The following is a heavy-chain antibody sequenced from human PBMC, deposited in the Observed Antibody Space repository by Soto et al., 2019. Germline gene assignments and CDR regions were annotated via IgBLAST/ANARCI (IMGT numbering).Heavy chain of an antibody. CDR3: ARLTDLYIMFDF. V-gene: IGHV2-5*02. J-gene: IGHJ4*02. Sequence: SGPTLVNPTQTLTLTCTFSGLSLSTSEVGVGWIRQPPGKALELLGIIYWDDDKRYSPLLNKRLTITKDTSKNQVVLTVTNMDSVDTGTYYCARLTDLYIMFDFWGQGALVTVSS. D-gene: IGHD3-16*01. CDR1: GLSLSTSEVG. CDR2: IYWDDDK.